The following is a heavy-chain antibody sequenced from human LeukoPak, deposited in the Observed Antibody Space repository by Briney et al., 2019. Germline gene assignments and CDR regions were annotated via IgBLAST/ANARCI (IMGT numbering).Heavy chain of an antibody. J-gene: IGHJ4*02. CDR3: ARAAARITIFASEGY. Sequence: ASVKVSRKASGYTFTGYYMHWVRQAPGQGLEWMGWINPNSGGTNYAQKFQGRVTMTRDTSISTAYMELSRLRSDDTAVYYCARAAARITIFASEGYWGQGTLVTVSS. CDR1: GYTFTGYY. CDR2: INPNSGGT. V-gene: IGHV1-2*02. D-gene: IGHD3-3*01.